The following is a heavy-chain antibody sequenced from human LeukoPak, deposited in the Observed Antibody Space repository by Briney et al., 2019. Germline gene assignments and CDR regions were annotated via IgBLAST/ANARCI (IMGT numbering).Heavy chain of an antibody. Sequence: SETLSLTCTVSGGSIRNYYWSWIRQPPGKGLEWIGYIYYSGSTNYNPSLKSRVTISVDTSKNQFSLKLSSVIAADTAVYYCARGLPVAGFTDYWGQGTLVTVSS. V-gene: IGHV4-59*01. J-gene: IGHJ4*02. D-gene: IGHD6-19*01. CDR3: ARGLPVAGFTDY. CDR2: IYYSGST. CDR1: GGSIRNYY.